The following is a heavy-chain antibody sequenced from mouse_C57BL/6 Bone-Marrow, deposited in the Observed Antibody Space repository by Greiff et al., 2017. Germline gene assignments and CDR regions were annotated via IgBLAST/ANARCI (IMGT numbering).Heavy chain of an antibody. J-gene: IGHJ3*01. CDR2: ISRGSSTI. D-gene: IGHD2-4*01. CDR1: GFTFSDYG. CDR3: ARPDDYAWFAY. V-gene: IGHV5-17*01. Sequence: VQLKASGGGLVKPGGSLKLSCAASGFTFSDYGMHWVRQAPEKGLEWVAYISRGSSTIYYADTVKGRFTIARDNAKNTLFLQMTSLRSEDTAMYYCARPDDYAWFAYWGQGTLVTVSA.